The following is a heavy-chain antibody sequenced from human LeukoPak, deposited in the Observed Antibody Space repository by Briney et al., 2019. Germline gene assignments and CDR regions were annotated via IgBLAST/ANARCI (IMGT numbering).Heavy chain of an antibody. Sequence: GGSLRLSCAVAGFTFSDYSMNWVRQAPGKGLEWISYISTTGSTVYYADSVRGRFTISRDSAKNSLHLQVNTLRDEDTAVYYCARDGPQRYSGYFDYWGQGVLVTVS. CDR1: GFTFSDYS. V-gene: IGHV3-48*02. CDR3: ARDGPQRYSGYFDY. J-gene: IGHJ4*02. CDR2: ISTTGSTV. D-gene: IGHD5-12*01.